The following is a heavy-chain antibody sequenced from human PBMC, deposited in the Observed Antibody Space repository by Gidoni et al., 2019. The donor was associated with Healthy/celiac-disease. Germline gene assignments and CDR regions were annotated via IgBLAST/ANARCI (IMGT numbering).Heavy chain of an antibody. CDR2: ISWNSGSI. CDR1: GFTFDDYA. CDR3: AKDTGDTAMVLVD. D-gene: IGHD5-18*01. V-gene: IGHV3-9*01. J-gene: IGHJ4*02. Sequence: EVQLVESGGGLVQPGRSLRLSCAASGFTFDDYAMHWVRQAPGKGLEWVSGISWNSGSIGYADSVKGRFTISRDNAKNSLYLQMNSLRAEDTALYYCAKDTGDTAMVLVDWGQGTLVTVSS.